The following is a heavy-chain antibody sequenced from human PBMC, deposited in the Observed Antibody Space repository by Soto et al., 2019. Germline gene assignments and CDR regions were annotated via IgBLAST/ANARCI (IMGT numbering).Heavy chain of an antibody. D-gene: IGHD3-22*01. CDR1: GFTFSSYA. Sequence: QVQLVESGGGVVQPGRSLRLSCAASGFTFSSYAMHWGRQAPGKGLEWVAVISYDGSNKYYADSVKGRFTISRDNSKNTRYLQMNSLRAVDTAVYYCARGFSAGYYDSSGSVFFDYWGQGTLVTVSS. CDR3: ARGFSAGYYDSSGSVFFDY. J-gene: IGHJ4*02. V-gene: IGHV3-30-3*01. CDR2: ISYDGSNK.